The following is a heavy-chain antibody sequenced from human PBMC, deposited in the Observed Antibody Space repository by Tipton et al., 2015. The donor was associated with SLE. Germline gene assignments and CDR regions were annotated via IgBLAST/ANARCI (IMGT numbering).Heavy chain of an antibody. D-gene: IGHD5-18*01. Sequence: SLRLSCAASGFTFSSYWMSWVRQAPGKGLEWVANIKQDGSEKYYVDSVKGRFTISRDNAKNSLYLQMNSLRAEDTAVYYCAKDGLDTAMVDYFDYWGQGTLVTVSS. CDR2: IKQDGSEK. CDR1: GFTFSSYW. CDR3: AKDGLDTAMVDYFDY. J-gene: IGHJ4*02. V-gene: IGHV3-7*01.